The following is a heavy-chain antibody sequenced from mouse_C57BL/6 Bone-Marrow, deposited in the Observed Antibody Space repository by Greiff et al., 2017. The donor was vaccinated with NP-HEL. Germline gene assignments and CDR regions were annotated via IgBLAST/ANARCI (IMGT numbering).Heavy chain of an antibody. D-gene: IGHD2-3*01. Sequence: VKLMESGAELARPGASVKLSCKASGYTFTSYGISWVKQRTGQGLEWIGEIYPRSGNTYYNEKFKGKATLTADKSSSTAYMELRSLTSEDSAVYFCARDDGSWFAYWGQGTLVTVSA. CDR1: GYTFTSYG. CDR2: IYPRSGNT. V-gene: IGHV1-81*01. J-gene: IGHJ3*01. CDR3: ARDDGSWFAY.